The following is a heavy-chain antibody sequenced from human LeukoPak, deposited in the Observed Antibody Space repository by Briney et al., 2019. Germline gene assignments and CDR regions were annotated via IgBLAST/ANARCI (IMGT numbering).Heavy chain of an antibody. CDR3: AGLPSVTTSRDAFDI. CDR1: GGXXXSYY. J-gene: IGHJ3*02. CDR2: IYYSGST. D-gene: IGHD4-17*01. V-gene: IGHV4-59*01. Sequence: SGGXXXSYYWSWIRQPPGKGLEWIGYIYYSGSTNYNPSRKSRVTISVDTSKNQFSLKLSSVTAADTAVYYCAGLPSVTTSRDAFDIWGQGTMVTVSS.